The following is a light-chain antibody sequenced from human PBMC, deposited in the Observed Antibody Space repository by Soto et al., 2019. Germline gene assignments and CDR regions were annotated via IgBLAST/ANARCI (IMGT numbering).Light chain of an antibody. Sequence: QSALTQPRSVSGSPGQSVTISCTGTSIDVGGSGFVSWYQQHPDKAPKLMIYVVTQRPSGVPERFSGSKSGTSASLAITGLQAEDEADYYCQAYDYSLTAFVFGGGTKLTVL. J-gene: IGLJ3*02. CDR1: SIDVGGSGF. CDR3: QAYDYSLTAFV. CDR2: VVT. V-gene: IGLV2-11*01.